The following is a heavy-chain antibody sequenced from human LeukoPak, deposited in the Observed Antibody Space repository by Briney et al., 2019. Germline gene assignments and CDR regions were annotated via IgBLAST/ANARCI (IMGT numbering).Heavy chain of an antibody. CDR1: GYTFTSYD. V-gene: IGHV1-8*01. Sequence: VASVKVSCKASGYTFTSYDINWVRQATGQGLEWMGWMNPNSGNTGYAQKFQGRVTMTRNTSISTAYMELSSLRSEDTAVYYCARGPLLLTMVRYYYYYGMDVWGQGTMVTVSS. J-gene: IGHJ6*02. D-gene: IGHD3-10*01. CDR3: ARGPLLLTMVRYYYYYGMDV. CDR2: MNPNSGNT.